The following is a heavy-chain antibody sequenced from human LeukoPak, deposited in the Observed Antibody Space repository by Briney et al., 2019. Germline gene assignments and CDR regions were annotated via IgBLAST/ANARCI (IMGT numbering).Heavy chain of an antibody. D-gene: IGHD6-19*01. J-gene: IGHJ3*02. CDR1: GYTFTSYG. Sequence: ASVKVSCKASGYTFTSYGINWVRQATGQGLEWMGWMNPNSSNTGYAQKFQGRVTITRNTSISTAYMELSSLRSEDTAVYYCAKSLSIAVAGTDAFDIWGQGTMVTVSS. CDR3: AKSLSIAVAGTDAFDI. CDR2: MNPNSSNT. V-gene: IGHV1-8*03.